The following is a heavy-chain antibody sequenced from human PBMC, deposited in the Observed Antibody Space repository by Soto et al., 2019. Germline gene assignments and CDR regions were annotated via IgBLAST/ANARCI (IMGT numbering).Heavy chain of an antibody. CDR1: GFTFSGHY. V-gene: IGHV3-72*01. Sequence: GGSLRLSCAASGFTFSGHYMDCVRQAPGKELEWVGRIRNKGNSYTTEYAASVKGRCTISRDYSQNSLYLQMNSLKTEDTAVYYCSKDLGVYSRTWHYFDYWGQVPLGTVSS. D-gene: IGHD2-2*01. J-gene: IGHJ4*02. CDR2: IRNKGNSYTT. CDR3: SKDLGVYSRTWHYFDY.